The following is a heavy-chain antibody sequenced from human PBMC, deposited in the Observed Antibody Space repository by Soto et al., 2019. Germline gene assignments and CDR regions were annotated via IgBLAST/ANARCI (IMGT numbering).Heavy chain of an antibody. CDR1: GFTFSNYY. Sequence: GGSLRLSCVASGFTFSNYYMHWVRQPPGKGLVWISRINSDGSSTNYADSVKGRFTISRDNAKNTLYLQMNNLRAEDTAVYYCASQVPTHYWGQGTLVTVS. CDR2: INSDGSST. V-gene: IGHV3-74*01. J-gene: IGHJ4*02. CDR3: ASQVPTHY.